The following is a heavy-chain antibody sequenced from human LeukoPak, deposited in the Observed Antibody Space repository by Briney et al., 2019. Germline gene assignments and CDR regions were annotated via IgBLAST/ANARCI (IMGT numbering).Heavy chain of an antibody. CDR2: IYHSGST. CDR3: ARYDSTTKWFDP. V-gene: IGHV4-59*12. D-gene: IGHD4-11*01. J-gene: IGHJ5*02. Sequence: PSETLSLTCTVSGGPITNYYWSWIRQPPGKGLEWIGYIYHSGSTNYNPSLKSRAIMSVDRSKSQFSLKLSSVTAADTAVYYCARYDSTTKWFDPWGQGTLVSVSS. CDR1: GGPITNYY.